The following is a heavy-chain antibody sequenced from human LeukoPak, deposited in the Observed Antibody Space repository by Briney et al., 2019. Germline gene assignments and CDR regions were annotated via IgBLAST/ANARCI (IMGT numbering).Heavy chain of an antibody. Sequence: SETLSLTCAVSGGSIRSSNWWSWVRPPPGKGLEWSGEIYHSGSTIYNPSHKSRVTMSVDKSKNHFSLKLISVTAADTAVYYCARERKRITMVRGVIEGYFDYWGQGTLVTVSS. J-gene: IGHJ4*02. D-gene: IGHD3-10*01. CDR1: GGSIRSSNW. V-gene: IGHV4-4*02. CDR2: IYHSGST. CDR3: ARERKRITMVRGVIEGYFDY.